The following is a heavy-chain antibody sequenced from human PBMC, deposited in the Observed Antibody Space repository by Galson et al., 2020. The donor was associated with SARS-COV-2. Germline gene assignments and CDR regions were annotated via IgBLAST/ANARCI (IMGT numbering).Heavy chain of an antibody. CDR1: GFTFSSYG. Sequence: GGSLRLSCAASGFTFSSYGMHWVRQAPGKGLEWVAVISYDGSNKYYADSVKGRFTISRDNSKNTLYLQMNSLRAEDTAVYYGAKGVLVLLWFGELDYWGQGTLVTVSS. J-gene: IGHJ4*02. V-gene: IGHV3-30*18. CDR3: AKGVLVLLWFGELDY. CDR2: ISYDGSNK. D-gene: IGHD3-10*01.